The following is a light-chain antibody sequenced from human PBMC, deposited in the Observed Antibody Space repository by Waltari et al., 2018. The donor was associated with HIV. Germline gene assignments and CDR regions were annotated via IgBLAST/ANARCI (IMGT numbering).Light chain of an antibody. Sequence: DIVMTQSPLSLSVTPGEPASISCRSNQSLLHSNGYTCLDWYLQKPGQSPQVLIYLGSNRASVVPDRFSGSGSGADFILKISRVEAEDIGIYYCMQTLQSPWTFGQGTKVEVK. V-gene: IGKV2-28*01. CDR3: MQTLQSPWT. CDR1: QSLLHSNGYTC. CDR2: LGS. J-gene: IGKJ1*01.